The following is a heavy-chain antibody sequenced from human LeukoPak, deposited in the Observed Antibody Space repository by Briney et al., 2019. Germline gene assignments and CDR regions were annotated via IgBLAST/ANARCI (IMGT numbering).Heavy chain of an antibody. D-gene: IGHD3-9*01. CDR2: ISSSSRYT. J-gene: IGHJ6*02. Sequence: PGGSLRLSCAASGFTFSDYYMTWIRQAPGKGLEWVSYISSSSRYTNYADSVKGRVTISRDNAENSLYLQTNSLRAEDTAVYYCARRLVTYGLDVWGQGTTVTVSS. CDR1: GFTFSDYY. V-gene: IGHV3-11*03. CDR3: ARRLVTYGLDV.